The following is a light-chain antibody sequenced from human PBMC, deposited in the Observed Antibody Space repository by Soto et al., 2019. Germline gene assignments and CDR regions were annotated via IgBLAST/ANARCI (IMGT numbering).Light chain of an antibody. CDR3: SSYGGTNNLL. CDR2: EVH. J-gene: IGLJ2*01. Sequence: QSALTQPPSASGSPGQSVTISCTGTSSDVGGYKYVSWYQQHPGKAPKLMIFEVHKRPSGVPDRFSGSKSGNTASLTVSGLQAEVEADYYCSSYGGTNNLLFGGGTKLTVL. V-gene: IGLV2-8*01. CDR1: SSDVGGYKY.